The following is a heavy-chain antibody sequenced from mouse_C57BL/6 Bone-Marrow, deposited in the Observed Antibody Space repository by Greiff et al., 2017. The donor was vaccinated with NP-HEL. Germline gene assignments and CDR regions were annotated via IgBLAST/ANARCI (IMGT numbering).Heavy chain of an antibody. CDR3: ARERLNYYGSSWSDWYFDV. D-gene: IGHD1-1*01. CDR1: GYTFTSYW. V-gene: IGHV1-52*01. J-gene: IGHJ1*03. CDR2: IDPSDSET. Sequence: QVQLQQPGAELVRPGSSVKLSCKASGYTFTSYWMHWVKQRPIQGLEWIGNIDPSDSETHYNQQFKDKATLTVDKSSSTAYMQLSSLTSEDSAVYYCARERLNYYGSSWSDWYFDVWGTGTTVTVSS.